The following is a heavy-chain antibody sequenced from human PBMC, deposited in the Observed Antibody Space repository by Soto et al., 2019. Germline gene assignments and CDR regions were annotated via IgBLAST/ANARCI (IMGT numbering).Heavy chain of an antibody. J-gene: IGHJ4*02. CDR3: ARGQEGVVATH. CDR2: VKDGGHT. Sequence: QVQLQQWGAGLLKPSETLSLNCAVTGGSLSGYYWSWIRQPPGKGLEWIGEVKDGGHTNYSPSLSSRVTISSDTSNNQFSLRLNYVTAADTGVYYCARGQEGVVATHWDQGSLVTVSS. D-gene: IGHD5-12*01. V-gene: IGHV4-34*01. CDR1: GGSLSGYY.